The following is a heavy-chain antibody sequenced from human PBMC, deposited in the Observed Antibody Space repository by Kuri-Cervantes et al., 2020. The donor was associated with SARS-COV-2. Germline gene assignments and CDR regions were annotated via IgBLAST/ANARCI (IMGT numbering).Heavy chain of an antibody. CDR1: GVISTNAW. J-gene: IGHJ4*02. Sequence: GGSLRLSCEASGVISTNAWMNWFRRAPGKGLGWIGRIKTEPDGGTTDYAAPVKGRFTISRDDARNTMFLQMRSLKSEDPGIYYCTTENYDDGEIDYWGQGTLVTVSS. D-gene: IGHD4-17*01. CDR2: IKTEPDGGTT. V-gene: IGHV3-15*05. CDR3: TTENYDDGEIDY.